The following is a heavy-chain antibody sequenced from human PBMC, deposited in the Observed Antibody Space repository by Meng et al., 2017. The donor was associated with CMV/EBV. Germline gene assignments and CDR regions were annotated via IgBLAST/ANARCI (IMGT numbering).Heavy chain of an antibody. CDR2: IYSGGST. Sequence: GESLKISCAASGFTVSSNYMSWVRQAPGKGLEWVSVIYSGGSTYYADSGKGRFTISRDNSKNTLYRQMNSLRAEDTAVYYCARARKYYYDTPEDFDYWGQGTLVTVAS. CDR1: GFTVSSNY. CDR3: ARARKYYYDTPEDFDY. J-gene: IGHJ4*02. V-gene: IGHV3-66*02. D-gene: IGHD3-22*01.